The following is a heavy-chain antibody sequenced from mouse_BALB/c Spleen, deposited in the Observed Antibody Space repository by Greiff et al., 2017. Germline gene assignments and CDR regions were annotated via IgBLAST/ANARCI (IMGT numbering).Heavy chain of an antibody. Sequence: VQLQQSGAELVKPGASVTLSCKASGYTFTSYYMYWVKQRPGQGLEWIGEINPSNGGTNFNEKFKSKATLTVDKSSSTAYMQLSSLTSEDSAVYYCTRDYYGSSLDYYAMDYWGQGTSVTVSS. D-gene: IGHD1-1*01. V-gene: IGHV1S81*02. CDR1: GYTFTSYY. J-gene: IGHJ4*01. CDR2: INPSNGGT. CDR3: TRDYYGSSLDYYAMDY.